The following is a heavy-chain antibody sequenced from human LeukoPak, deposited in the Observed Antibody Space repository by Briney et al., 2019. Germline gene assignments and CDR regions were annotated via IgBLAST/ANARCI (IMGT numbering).Heavy chain of an antibody. CDR3: ARVGPINWFDP. V-gene: IGHV3-7*01. Sequence: GGSLRLSCAASGFTFSSYWMSRVRQAPGKGLEWVANIKQDGSEKYYVDSVKGRFTISRDNAKNSLYLQMNSLRAEDTAVYYRARVGPINWFDPWGQGTLVTVSS. CDR2: IKQDGSEK. CDR1: GFTFSSYW. J-gene: IGHJ5*02.